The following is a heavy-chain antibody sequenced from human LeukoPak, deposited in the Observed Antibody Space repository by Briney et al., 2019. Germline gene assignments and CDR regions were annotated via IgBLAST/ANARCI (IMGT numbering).Heavy chain of an antibody. D-gene: IGHD2-15*01. J-gene: IGHJ5*02. CDR1: GYSFTTYW. V-gene: IGHV5-51*01. CDR2: IYPGDSDT. CDR3: ARHSSQAYCSGGSCHNWFDP. Sequence: GESLKISCKGSGYSFTTYWIGWVRQMPGKGLECLGVIYPGDSDTRYSPSFQGQVTISADKSISTAYLQWSSLKASDTAMYYCARHSSQAYCSGGSCHNWFDPWGQGTLVTVSS.